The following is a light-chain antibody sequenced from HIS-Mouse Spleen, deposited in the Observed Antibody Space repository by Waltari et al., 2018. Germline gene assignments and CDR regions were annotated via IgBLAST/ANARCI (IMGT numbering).Light chain of an antibody. J-gene: IGLJ1*01. CDR3: RSYTSSSTV. CDR1: SSDVGSYNR. CDR2: EVS. V-gene: IGLV2-18*02. Sequence: QSALTQPPSVSGSPGQSVTISCTGTSSDVGSYNRVSWYQQPPGTAPKLMIYEVSNRPSGVPDSFSGSKSGNTASLTIYGLQAEDEAEYYCRSYTSSSTVFGTGTKVTVL.